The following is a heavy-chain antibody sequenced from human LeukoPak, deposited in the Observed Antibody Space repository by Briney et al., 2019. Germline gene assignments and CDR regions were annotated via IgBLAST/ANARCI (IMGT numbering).Heavy chain of an antibody. V-gene: IGHV3-21*01. CDR1: GFTFSSYS. CDR2: ISSSSSYI. Sequence: GGSLRLSCAASGFTFSSYSMNWVRQAPGKGLEWVSSISSSSSYIYYADSVKGRFTISRDNAKNSLYLQMNSLRAEDTAVYYCARDRHYDSSGHTIDYWGQGTLVTVSS. D-gene: IGHD3-22*01. CDR3: ARDRHYDSSGHTIDY. J-gene: IGHJ4*02.